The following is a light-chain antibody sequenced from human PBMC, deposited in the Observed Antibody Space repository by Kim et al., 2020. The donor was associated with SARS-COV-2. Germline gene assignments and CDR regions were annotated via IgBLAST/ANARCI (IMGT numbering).Light chain of an antibody. Sequence: EIVMTQSPATLSVSPGERATLSYRASQSVNSNLAWYQQKPGQAPRLLIYGASTRATGIPARFSGTGSGTDFTLTISSLQSEDFAVYYCQQYNDWPPAITFGQGTRLEIK. V-gene: IGKV3-15*01. CDR3: QQYNDWPPAIT. CDR2: GAS. CDR1: QSVNSN. J-gene: IGKJ5*01.